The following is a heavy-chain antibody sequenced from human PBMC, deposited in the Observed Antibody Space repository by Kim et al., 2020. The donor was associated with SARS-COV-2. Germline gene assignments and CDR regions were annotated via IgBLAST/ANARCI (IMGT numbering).Heavy chain of an antibody. V-gene: IGHV4-59*01. D-gene: IGHD3-10*01. CDR3: ARATFGELFIDY. J-gene: IGHJ4*02. Sequence: PPRQSRVTISVDTSKNQFSMKLSSVTAADTAVYYCARATFGELFIDYWGQGTLVTVSS.